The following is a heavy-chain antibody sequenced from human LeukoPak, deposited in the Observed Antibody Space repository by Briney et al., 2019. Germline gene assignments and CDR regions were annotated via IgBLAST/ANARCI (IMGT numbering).Heavy chain of an antibody. CDR3: ARDDFWSGYYTRNYGMDV. D-gene: IGHD3-3*01. CDR1: GYTFTGYY. Sequence: ASVKDSCKASGYTFTGYYMHWVRQAPGQGLEWMGWISAYSGNTNYAQKLQGRVTMTTDTSTSTAYMELRSLRSDDTAVYYCARDDFWSGYYTRNYGMDVWGQGTTVTVSS. CDR2: ISAYSGNT. V-gene: IGHV1-18*04. J-gene: IGHJ6*02.